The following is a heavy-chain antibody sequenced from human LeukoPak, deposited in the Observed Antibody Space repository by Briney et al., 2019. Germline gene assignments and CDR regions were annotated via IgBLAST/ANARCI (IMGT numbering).Heavy chain of an antibody. J-gene: IGHJ3*02. CDR2: LNSGGST. V-gene: IGHV3-53*01. CDR1: GFTFTTNH. Sequence: GGSLRLSCAASGFTFTTNHMSWVRQAPGKGLEWVSVLNSGGSTNYADSVKGRFTVSRDNSKNTLYLQMNSLRAEDTAVYYCARDLPGCSTTSCFIDAFDIWGQGTMVSVSS. D-gene: IGHD2-2*01. CDR3: ARDLPGCSTTSCFIDAFDI.